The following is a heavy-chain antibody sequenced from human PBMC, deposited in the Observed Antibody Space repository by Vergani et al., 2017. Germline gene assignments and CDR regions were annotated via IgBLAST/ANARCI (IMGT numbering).Heavy chain of an antibody. Sequence: QVQLVQSGAEVKKPGASVKVSCKASGYTFTSYYMHWVRQAPGQGLEWMGIINPSGGSTSSAQKFQGRGTMTRDAATSTVYLELSSLRSEDPAVYYCARWGTHGYGDRNFDYWGQGTLVTVSS. CDR2: INPSGGST. V-gene: IGHV1-46*01. J-gene: IGHJ4*02. CDR1: GYTFTSYY. D-gene: IGHD4-17*01. CDR3: ARWGTHGYGDRNFDY.